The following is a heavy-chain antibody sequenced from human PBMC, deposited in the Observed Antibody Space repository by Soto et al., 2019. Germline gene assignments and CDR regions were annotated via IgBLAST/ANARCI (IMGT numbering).Heavy chain of an antibody. J-gene: IGHJ6*02. D-gene: IGHD6-6*01. CDR2: IIPIFGTA. CDR1: GGAFSRYA. Sequence: SVKVSCKASGGAFSRYAISWVRQAPGQGLEWMGGIIPIFGTANYAQKFQGRVTITADGSTSTAYMELSSLRSEDTAVYYCARHSSSSSCYYYGMDVWGQGTTVTVSS. CDR3: ARHSSSSSCYYYGMDV. V-gene: IGHV1-69*13.